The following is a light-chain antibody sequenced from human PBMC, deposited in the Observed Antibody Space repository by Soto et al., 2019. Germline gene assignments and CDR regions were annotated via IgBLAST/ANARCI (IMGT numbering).Light chain of an antibody. CDR1: SSNIGAGYD. Sequence: QSVLTQPPSVSGAPGQRVTISCTGGSSNIGAGYDVHWYQHLPGTAPKLLIYGNNNRPSGVPDRFSGSKSVTSASLAITGLQAEDEADYYCQSYDSSLSWVFGGGTKLTVL. CDR3: QSYDSSLSWV. J-gene: IGLJ3*02. CDR2: GNN. V-gene: IGLV1-40*01.